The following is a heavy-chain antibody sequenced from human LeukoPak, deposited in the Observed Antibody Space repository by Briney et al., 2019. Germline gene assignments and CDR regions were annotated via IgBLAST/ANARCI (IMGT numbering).Heavy chain of an antibody. CDR3: ASGHHYYDSSGYYPYFDY. J-gene: IGHJ4*02. CDR1: GGTFSSYA. D-gene: IGHD3-22*01. Sequence: SVKVSCKAPGGTFSSYAISWVRQAPGQGLEWMGGIIPIFGTANYAQKFQGRVTITADESTSTAYMELSSLRSEDTAVYYCASGHHYYDSSGYYPYFDYWGQGTLVTVSS. CDR2: IIPIFGTA. V-gene: IGHV1-69*13.